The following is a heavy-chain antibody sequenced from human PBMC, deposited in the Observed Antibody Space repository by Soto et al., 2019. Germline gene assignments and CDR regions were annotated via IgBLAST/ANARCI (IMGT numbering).Heavy chain of an antibody. CDR3: GKDAIAVPEAYSYYGVDV. J-gene: IGHJ6*02. V-gene: IGHV3-23*01. CDR1: GFIFSNYA. D-gene: IGHD6-19*01. CDR2: ISGGADST. Sequence: EVQLLESGGGLVQPGGSLRLSCAASGFIFSNYAMSWVRQDPGKGLEWVAGISGGADSTYYADSVKGRLTTSRDNSKNTMYLPMNSLRADDTGVYYCGKDAIAVPEAYSYYGVDVWGQGTTVTVSS.